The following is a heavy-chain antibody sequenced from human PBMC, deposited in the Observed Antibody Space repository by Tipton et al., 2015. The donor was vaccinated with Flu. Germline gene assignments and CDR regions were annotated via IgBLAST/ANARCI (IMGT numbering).Heavy chain of an antibody. CDR2: ISTHNGNT. J-gene: IGHJ6*02. CDR1: GYTISDYG. D-gene: IGHD3-22*01. CDR3: ARDSRRGSGGYWGTHFYYGMDV. V-gene: IGHV1-18*01. Sequence: QLVQSGVEVKRPGASVKVSCRASGYTISDYGISWVRQAPGQGLEWMGWISTHNGNTNYAQKFQDRVTMTTDTSTSTAYMEVRGLRSDDTGVYYCARDSRRGSGGYWGTHFYYGMDVWGQGARVTVSS.